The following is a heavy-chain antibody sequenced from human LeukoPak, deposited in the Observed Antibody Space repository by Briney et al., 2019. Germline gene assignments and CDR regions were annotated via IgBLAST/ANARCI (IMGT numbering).Heavy chain of an antibody. D-gene: IGHD3-22*01. V-gene: IGHV4-61*02. CDR2: IYTSGST. J-gene: IGHJ4*02. Sequence: SETLSLTCTVSGGSISSGSYYWSWIRQPAGKGLEWIGRIYTSGSTNYNPSLKSRVTISVDTSKNQFSLKLSSVTAADTAVYYCARSDSSGYYTHFDYWGQGTLVTVSS. CDR1: GGSISSGSYY. CDR3: ARSDSSGYYTHFDY.